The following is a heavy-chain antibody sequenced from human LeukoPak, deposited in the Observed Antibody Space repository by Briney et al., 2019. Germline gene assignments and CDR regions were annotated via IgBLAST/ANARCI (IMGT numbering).Heavy chain of an antibody. V-gene: IGHV3-23*01. Sequence: PGGSLRLSCAASGFTFSSYAMSGVRQAPGKGLEWVSAISGSGGSTYYADSVKGRFTISRDNSKNTLYLQMNSLRAEDTAIYYCAKRDGFEFWSGRYSLDYWGQGTLVTVSS. CDR2: ISGSGGST. CDR3: AKRDGFEFWSGRYSLDY. CDR1: GFTFSSYA. J-gene: IGHJ4*02. D-gene: IGHD3-3*01.